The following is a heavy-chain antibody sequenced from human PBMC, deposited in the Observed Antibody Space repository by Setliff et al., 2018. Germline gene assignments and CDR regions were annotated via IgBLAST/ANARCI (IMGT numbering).Heavy chain of an antibody. CDR3: VREGYSEYFQD. J-gene: IGHJ1*01. V-gene: IGHV4-39*07. Sequence: KPSETLSLTCTVSGASITNINYYWGLIRQPPGKGLEWIGSIFYSGRTFYNPSLKSRVTISVDTSKNQFSLTLSSVTAADTAVYYCVREGYSEYFQDWGRGTLVTVSS. CDR2: IFYSGRT. D-gene: IGHD1-1*01. CDR1: GASITNINYY.